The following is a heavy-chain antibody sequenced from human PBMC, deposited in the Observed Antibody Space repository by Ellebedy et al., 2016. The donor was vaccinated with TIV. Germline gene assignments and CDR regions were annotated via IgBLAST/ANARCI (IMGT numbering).Heavy chain of an antibody. J-gene: IGHJ4*02. CDR3: AREGGYVLDTPFDD. V-gene: IGHV1-8*01. CDR2: MNPNSGNT. Sequence: APVKVSCXASGYTFTSYDINWVRQATGQGLEWMGWMNPNSGNTGYAQKFQGRVTMTRNTSISTAYMELSSLRSEDTAVYYCAREGGYVLDTPFDDWGQGTLVTVSS. CDR1: GYTFTSYD. D-gene: IGHD5-12*01.